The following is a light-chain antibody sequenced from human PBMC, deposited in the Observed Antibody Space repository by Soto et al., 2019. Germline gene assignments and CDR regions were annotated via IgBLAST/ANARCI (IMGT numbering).Light chain of an antibody. Sequence: QSVLTQPASVSGSPGQSVTISCTGTSSDFGSYKFASWYQHHPGTVPKVIIYETSKRPSGVSDRFSGSKSGNTASLTISGLQAEDEADYYCFSFTSTNTHVFGSGTKVTVL. CDR1: SSDFGSYKF. J-gene: IGLJ1*01. V-gene: IGLV2-23*01. CDR3: FSFTSTNTHV. CDR2: ETS.